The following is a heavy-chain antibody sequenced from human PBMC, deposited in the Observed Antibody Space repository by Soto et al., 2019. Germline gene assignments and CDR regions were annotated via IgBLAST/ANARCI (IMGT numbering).Heavy chain of an antibody. CDR3: AREYGHMTTVTTHGFFDI. CDR2: IIPIFGTA. J-gene: IGHJ3*02. V-gene: IGHV1-69*12. CDR1: GGTFSSYA. Sequence: QVQLVQSGAEVKKPGSSVKVSCKASGGTFSSYAISWVRQAPGQGLEWMGGIIPIFGTANYAQKFQGRVTITADESTSTAYMELSSLRSEDTAVYYCAREYGHMTTVTTHGFFDIWGQGTMVTVSS. D-gene: IGHD4-17*01.